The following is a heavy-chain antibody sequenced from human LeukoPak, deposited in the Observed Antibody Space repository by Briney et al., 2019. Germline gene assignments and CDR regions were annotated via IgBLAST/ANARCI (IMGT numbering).Heavy chain of an antibody. D-gene: IGHD2-8*01. Sequence: ASVKVSCKASGGTFSSYAISWVRQAPGQGLEWMGGIIPIFGTASYAQKFQGRVTITADESTSTAYMELSSLRSEDTAVYYCARRMADAFDIWGQGTMVTVSS. J-gene: IGHJ3*02. CDR1: GGTFSSYA. CDR2: IIPIFGTA. CDR3: ARRMADAFDI. V-gene: IGHV1-69*13.